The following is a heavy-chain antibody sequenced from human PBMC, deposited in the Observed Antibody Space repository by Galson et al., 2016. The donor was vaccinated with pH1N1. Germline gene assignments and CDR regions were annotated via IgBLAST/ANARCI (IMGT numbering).Heavy chain of an antibody. D-gene: IGHD3-10*01. CDR2: ISATGGSS. V-gene: IGHV3-23*01. J-gene: IGHJ4*02. Sequence: SLRLSCAASGFTFNSFAMSWVRQAPGKGLEWVSSISATGGSSYYTDSVKGRFTISRHSSTKTVYLQMNSLRPDDTAVYYCAKDASSQVHNSGSFDYWGQGILVTVSS. CDR1: GFTFNSFA. CDR3: AKDASSQVHNSGSFDY.